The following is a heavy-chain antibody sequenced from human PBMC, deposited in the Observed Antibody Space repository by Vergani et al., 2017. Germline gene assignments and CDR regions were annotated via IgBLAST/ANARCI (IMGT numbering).Heavy chain of an antibody. CDR2: IIPIFGTA. CDR1: GFTFSSYA. CDR3: AIRGRYCSSTSCQTESGDYMDV. V-gene: IGHV1-69*01. J-gene: IGHJ6*03. D-gene: IGHD2-2*01. Sequence: QVQLVESGGGVVQPGRSLRLSCAASGFTFSSYAMHWVRQAPGQGLEWMGGIIPIFGTANYAQKFQGRVTITADESTSTAYMELSSLRSEDTAVYYCAIRGRYCSSTSCQTESGDYMDVWGKGP.